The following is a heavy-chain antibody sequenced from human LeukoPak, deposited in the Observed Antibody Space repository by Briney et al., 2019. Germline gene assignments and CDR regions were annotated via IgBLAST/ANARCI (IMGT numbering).Heavy chain of an antibody. V-gene: IGHV2-5*02. J-gene: IGHJ4*02. CDR2: IYWDDDK. CDR3: THSRSGAHGEYYFHY. CDR1: GFSLDTTGVD. Sequence: SGPTLVNPTQTLTLTCTFSGFSLDTTGVDVAWIRQSPGKALEWLALIYWDDDKRYSPSLKTRLTITKDTSKNQVVLTMTNMDPVDTATYYCTHSRSGAHGEYYFHYWGQGTLVTVSS. D-gene: IGHD2-8*02.